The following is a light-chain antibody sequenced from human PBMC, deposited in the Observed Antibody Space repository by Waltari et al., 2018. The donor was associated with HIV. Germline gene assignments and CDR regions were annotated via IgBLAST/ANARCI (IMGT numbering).Light chain of an antibody. CDR1: ASDVGAYNY. CDR3: ASYAGRNTLV. Sequence: QSALTQPPSASGSPGQSVTISCTGKASDVGAYNYVSWYQQHPGKPPKLMIYEVFKRASGVPDRFAGSKSGNTASLTVSGLQAEDEANYYCASYAGRNTLVFGGGTKLTVL. J-gene: IGLJ2*01. V-gene: IGLV2-8*01. CDR2: EVF.